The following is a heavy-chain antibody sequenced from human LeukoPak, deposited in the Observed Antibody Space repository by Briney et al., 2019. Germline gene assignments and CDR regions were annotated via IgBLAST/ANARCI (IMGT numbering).Heavy chain of an antibody. CDR1: GFTFSSCG. Sequence: GGSLRLSCAASGFTFSSCGFNWVRQAPGKGLEWVSSIGPTGTDRYYADSVRGRFTISRDNAKNSMYLQMDSLRDEDAAVYYCATETIGRHYDYWGQGTLLTVPS. CDR3: ATETIGRHYDY. CDR2: IGPTGTDR. V-gene: IGHV3-21*01. D-gene: IGHD1-14*01. J-gene: IGHJ4*02.